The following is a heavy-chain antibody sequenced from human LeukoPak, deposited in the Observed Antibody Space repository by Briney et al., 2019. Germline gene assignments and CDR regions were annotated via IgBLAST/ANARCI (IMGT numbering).Heavy chain of an antibody. CDR2: IAFDDTDR. Sequence: GGSLRLSCAASGFIFGDYAMHWVRQAPGKGLEWVAAIAFDDTDRYYIDSVKGRFTISRDDSKNTLYLHMTSLRAEDTAVYYCAKSLLRYCSGGSCYSGGDWFDYWGQGTLVTVSS. CDR3: AKSLLRYCSGGSCYSGGDWFDY. J-gene: IGHJ4*02. CDR1: GFIFGDYA. V-gene: IGHV3-30*18. D-gene: IGHD2-15*01.